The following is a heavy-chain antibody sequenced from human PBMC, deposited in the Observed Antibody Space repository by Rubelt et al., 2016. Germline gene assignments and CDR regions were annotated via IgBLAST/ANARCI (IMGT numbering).Heavy chain of an antibody. CDR1: GGSFSGYY. CDR3: ARGRRGSSSWLGRDYYGMDV. CDR2: INHSGST. V-gene: IGHV4-34*01. J-gene: IGHJ6*02. D-gene: IGHD6-13*01. Sequence: QVQLQQWGAGLLKPSETLSLTCAVYGGSFSGYYWSWIRQPPGKGLGWIGEINHSGSTNYNQSLKSRVTISVDTSKSQFSLKLSSVTAADTAVYYCARGRRGSSSWLGRDYYGMDVWGQGTTVTVSS.